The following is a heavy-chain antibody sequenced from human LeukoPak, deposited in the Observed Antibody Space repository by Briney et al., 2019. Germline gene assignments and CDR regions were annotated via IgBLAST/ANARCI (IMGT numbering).Heavy chain of an antibody. Sequence: SGGSLRLSCAASGFTLSSYWMSWVRQAPGKGLGWVANIKQDGSEKYYVDSVKGRFTISRDNAKNSLYLQMNSLRAEDTAVYYCARDVYCDSGSHTEGEPWGQGTLVTVSS. CDR2: IKQDGSEK. CDR3: ARDVYCDSGSHTEGEP. CDR1: GFTLSSYW. V-gene: IGHV3-7*01. D-gene: IGHD3-10*01. J-gene: IGHJ5*02.